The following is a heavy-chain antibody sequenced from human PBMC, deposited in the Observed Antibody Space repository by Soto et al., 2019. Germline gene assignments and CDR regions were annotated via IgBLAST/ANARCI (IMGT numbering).Heavy chain of an antibody. D-gene: IGHD2-15*01. Sequence: QLQLQESGPGLVKPSETLSLTCTVSGGSISSSSYYWGWIRQPPGKGLEWIGSIYYSGSTYYNPSLKSRVTISVDTSKNQFSLKLSSVTAADTAVYYCASPRVGPAFNYWGQGTLVTVSS. CDR3: ASPRVGPAFNY. CDR2: IYYSGST. V-gene: IGHV4-39*01. CDR1: GGSISSSSYY. J-gene: IGHJ4*02.